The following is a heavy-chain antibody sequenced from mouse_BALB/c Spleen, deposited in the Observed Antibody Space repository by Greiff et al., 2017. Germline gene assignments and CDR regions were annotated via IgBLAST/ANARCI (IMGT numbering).Heavy chain of an antibody. D-gene: IGHD2-4*01. CDR2: IYPGNSAT. J-gene: IGHJ1*01. Sequence: EVQLQQSGTVLARPGASVKMSCKASGYSFTSYWMHWVKQRPGQGLEWIGAIYPGNSATSYNQKFKGKAKLTAVTSASTAYMELSSLTNEDSAVYYCTRPMITTWYFDVWGAGTTVTVSS. V-gene: IGHV1-5*01. CDR3: TRPMITTWYFDV. CDR1: GYSFTSYW.